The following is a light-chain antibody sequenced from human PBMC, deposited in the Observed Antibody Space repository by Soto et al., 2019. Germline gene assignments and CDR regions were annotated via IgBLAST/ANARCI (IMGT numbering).Light chain of an antibody. V-gene: IGLV2-14*03. CDR3: TSWTTSTTMI. CDR1: SSDIGAYNF. Sequence: QSALTQPASVSGSPGQSITSCCTGTSSDIGAYNFVSWYQQHPGKAPKLMLYDVNIRPSGVSNRFSGSKSGNTASLTISGLQAEDEADYYCTSWTTSTTMIFGGGT. CDR2: DVN. J-gene: IGLJ2*01.